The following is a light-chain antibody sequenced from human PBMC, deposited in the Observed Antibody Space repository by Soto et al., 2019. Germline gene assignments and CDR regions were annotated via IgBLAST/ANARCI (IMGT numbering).Light chain of an antibody. CDR3: SAYGGSNTFV. Sequence: QSVLAQPPSASGAPGQSVTMSFTGTSSDVGDNYVSWYQQHLGKAPKLSIYEVILRPSGDPDRFSGSKSGNTASLTDSGLQADLEADYYCSAYGGSNTFVFGIGTKVTVL. CDR2: EVI. J-gene: IGLJ1*01. CDR1: SSDVGDNY. V-gene: IGLV2-8*01.